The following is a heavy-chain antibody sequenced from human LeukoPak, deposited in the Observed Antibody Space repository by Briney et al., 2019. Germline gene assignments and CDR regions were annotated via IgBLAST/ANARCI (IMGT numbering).Heavy chain of an antibody. CDR3: ARRIQGMAPYYFDY. J-gene: IGHJ4*02. D-gene: IGHD5-24*01. Sequence: PGGSLRLSCAASGFTFSNSWTHWVRQAPGKGLVWVSRINSDGGSTSYADSVKGRFTISRDNAKNTLYLQMNSLRAEDTAVYYCARRIQGMAPYYFDYWGQGTLVTVSS. V-gene: IGHV3-74*01. CDR2: INSDGGST. CDR1: GFTFSNSW.